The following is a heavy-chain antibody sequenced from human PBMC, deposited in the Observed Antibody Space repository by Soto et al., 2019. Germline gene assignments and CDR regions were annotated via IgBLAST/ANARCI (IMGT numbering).Heavy chain of an antibody. CDR1: GNTFPANY. D-gene: IGHD6-19*01. V-gene: IGHV1-46*01. J-gene: IGHJ6*02. CDR2: INPSGGST. CDR3: AREVAGPLDYYYGMDV. Sequence: QVQLVQSGPGVKNPGASGKVSGREFGNTFPANYLTGVGKPPEKGLEGRGIINPSGGSTSYAQKFQGRVTMTRDTSTSTVYMELSSLRSEDTAVYYCAREVAGPLDYYYGMDVWGQGTTVTVSS.